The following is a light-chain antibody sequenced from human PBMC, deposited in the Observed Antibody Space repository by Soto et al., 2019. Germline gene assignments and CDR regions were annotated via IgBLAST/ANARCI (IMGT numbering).Light chain of an antibody. V-gene: IGKV1-5*01. Sequence: IQMTQYPSTLSASVGDRVTITCRASQNVENYLAWYQQKPGTAPKLLIYHASTLESGVPSRFSGSGSGTEFSLTISSLQPDDLATYYFQQYNTYSFCQVTKV. CDR1: QNVENY. CDR2: HAS. CDR3: QQYNTYS. J-gene: IGKJ1*01.